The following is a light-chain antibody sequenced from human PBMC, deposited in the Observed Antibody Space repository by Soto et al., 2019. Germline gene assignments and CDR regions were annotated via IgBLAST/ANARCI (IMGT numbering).Light chain of an antibody. J-gene: IGLJ2*01. Sequence: QYVLTQPPSVSGAPGQRVTISCTGSSSNIGAGYDVHWYQQLPGTAPKLLIYGNSNRPSGVPDRFSGSKSVTSASLAITGLQAEDEADYYCQSYDSSLSVVFGGGTKLTVL. V-gene: IGLV1-40*01. CDR1: SSNIGAGYD. CDR3: QSYDSSLSVV. CDR2: GNS.